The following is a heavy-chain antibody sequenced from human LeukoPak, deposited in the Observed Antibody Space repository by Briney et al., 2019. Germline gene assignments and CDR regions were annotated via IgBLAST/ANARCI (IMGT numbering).Heavy chain of an antibody. CDR2: ISSSSSTI. Sequence: RPGGSLRLSCAASGFTFSSYSMNWVRQAPGKGLEWVSYISSSSSTIYYADSVKGRFTISGDNAKNSLYLQMNSLRAEDTAVYYCARVNGYYFDYWGQGTLVTVSS. D-gene: IGHD2-8*01. CDR3: ARVNGYYFDY. V-gene: IGHV3-48*01. CDR1: GFTFSSYS. J-gene: IGHJ4*02.